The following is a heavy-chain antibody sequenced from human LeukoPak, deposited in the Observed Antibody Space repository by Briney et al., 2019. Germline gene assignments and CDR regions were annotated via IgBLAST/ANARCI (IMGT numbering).Heavy chain of an antibody. Sequence: GGSLRLSCAASGFTFSRNWMSWLRQAPGRGLEWVANIKQDGSDKYYVDSVKGRFTISRDNAKTSLFLKMNSLRVEDTAVYYCAREVYGDNYFDYWGRGTLVTVAS. V-gene: IGHV3-7*05. CDR1: GFTFSRNW. D-gene: IGHD4-17*01. J-gene: IGHJ4*02. CDR2: IKQDGSDK. CDR3: AREVYGDNYFDY.